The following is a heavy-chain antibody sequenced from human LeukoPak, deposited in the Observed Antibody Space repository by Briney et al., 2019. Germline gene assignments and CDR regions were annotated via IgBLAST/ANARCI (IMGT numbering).Heavy chain of an antibody. CDR2: MNPNSGNT. CDR1: GGTFTSYD. Sequence: ASVKVSCKASGGTFTSYDINWVRQATGQGLEWMGWMNPNSGNTAYAQKFQGRVTITRNTSISTAYMELSSLRSEDTAIYYCAREDYYDSGSSDYWGQGTLVTVSS. V-gene: IGHV1-8*03. D-gene: IGHD3-22*01. J-gene: IGHJ4*02. CDR3: AREDYYDSGSSDY.